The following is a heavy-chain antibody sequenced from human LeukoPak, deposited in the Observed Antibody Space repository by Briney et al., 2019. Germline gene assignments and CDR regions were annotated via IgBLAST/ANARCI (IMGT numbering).Heavy chain of an antibody. J-gene: IGHJ4*02. D-gene: IGHD1-26*01. Sequence: ASVKVSCKASGHTSTTYAIHWVRQAPGQGLEWMGRINPNSGGTNYAQKFQGRVTMTRDTSISTAYMELSRLRSDDTAVYYCARDPEWELTGADYWGQGTLVTVSS. CDR3: ARDPEWELTGADY. CDR1: GHTSTTYA. CDR2: INPNSGGT. V-gene: IGHV1-2*06.